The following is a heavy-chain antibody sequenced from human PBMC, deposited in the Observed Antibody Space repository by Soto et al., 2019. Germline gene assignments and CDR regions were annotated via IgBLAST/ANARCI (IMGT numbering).Heavy chain of an antibody. V-gene: IGHV4-30-4*08. J-gene: IGHJ6*02. Sequence: QVQLQQSGPGLVKPSQTLSLTCTVSGDSISSDYYHWTWIRQSPGKGLEWIGYIHHSGSILYNPSLKGRVTQSVDTSKNQFPLRLTSVNAADPAVYFCAREDDGGDSLDVWGQGTTVTVSS. CDR3: AREDDGGDSLDV. D-gene: IGHD2-21*02. CDR2: IHHSGSI. CDR1: GDSISSDYYH.